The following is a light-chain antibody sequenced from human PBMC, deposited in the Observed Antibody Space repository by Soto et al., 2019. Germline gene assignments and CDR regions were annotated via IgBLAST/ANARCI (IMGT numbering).Light chain of an antibody. V-gene: IGLV1-40*01. CDR3: QSYDSILTGSL. CDR1: SSNLGSGYD. Sequence: QPVLTQPPSVSGAPGQRVTISCTGSSSNLGSGYDVQWYQQFPGTAPKLVIYDNDNRPSGVPDRFSGSKSGTSASLAITGLQSEDEADYYCQSYDSILTGSLFGGGTKVTVL. J-gene: IGLJ2*01. CDR2: DND.